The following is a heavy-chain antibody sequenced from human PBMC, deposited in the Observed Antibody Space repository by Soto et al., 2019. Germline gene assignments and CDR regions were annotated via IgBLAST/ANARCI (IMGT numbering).Heavy chain of an antibody. D-gene: IGHD1-20*01. Sequence: GGSLRLSCAASGFTFSSYGMHWVRQAPGKGLEWVAVIWYDGSNKYYADSVKGRFTISRDNSKNTLYLQMNSLRAEDTAVYYCAGSGITGITTPFDYWGQGTLVTVSS. CDR3: AGSGITGITTPFDY. CDR2: IWYDGSNK. J-gene: IGHJ4*02. CDR1: GFTFSSYG. V-gene: IGHV3-33*01.